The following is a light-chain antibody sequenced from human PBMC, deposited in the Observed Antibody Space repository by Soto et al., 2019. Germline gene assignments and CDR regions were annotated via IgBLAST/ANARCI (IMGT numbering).Light chain of an antibody. Sequence: IQMTQSPSTLSASVGDTVTITCRASESIYSWLAWYKQIPGKAPQLLIHKTSTLEGGVPSRFSGSGSGAEYSLTISSLQPDDFATYYCQEYNTNFWTFGQGTK. CDR2: KTS. V-gene: IGKV1-5*03. J-gene: IGKJ1*01. CDR3: QEYNTNFWT. CDR1: ESIYSW.